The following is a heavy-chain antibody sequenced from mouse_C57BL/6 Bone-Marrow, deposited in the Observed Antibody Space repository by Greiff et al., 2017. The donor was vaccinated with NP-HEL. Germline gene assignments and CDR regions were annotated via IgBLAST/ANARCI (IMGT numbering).Heavy chain of an antibody. Sequence: EVKLVESGEGLVKPGGSLKLSCAASGFTFSSYAMSWVRQTPEKRLEWVAYISSGGDYIYYVDTVKGRFTISRDNARNTLYLQMSSLKSEDTAMYYCTRVLYYYGSKGFAYWGQGTLVTVSA. CDR3: TRVLYYYGSKGFAY. V-gene: IGHV5-9-1*02. CDR2: ISSGGDYI. CDR1: GFTFSSYA. J-gene: IGHJ3*01. D-gene: IGHD1-1*01.